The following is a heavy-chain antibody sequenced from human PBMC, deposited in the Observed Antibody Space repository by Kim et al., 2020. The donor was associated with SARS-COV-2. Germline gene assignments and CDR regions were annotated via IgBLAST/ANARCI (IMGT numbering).Heavy chain of an antibody. V-gene: IGHV3-23*01. Sequence: GGSLRLSCAASGFTFSSYAMSWVRQAPGKGLEWVSAISGSGGSTYYADSVKGRFTISRDNSKNTLYLQMNSLRAEDTAVYYCAKDPGGRALEEATMMSWGQGTLVTVSS. CDR3: AKDPGGRALEEATMMS. J-gene: IGHJ4*02. CDR2: ISGSGGST. D-gene: IGHD5-12*01. CDR1: GFTFSSYA.